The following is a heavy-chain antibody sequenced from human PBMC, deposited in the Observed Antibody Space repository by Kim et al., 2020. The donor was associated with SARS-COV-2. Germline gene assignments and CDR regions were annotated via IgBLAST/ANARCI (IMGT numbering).Heavy chain of an antibody. V-gene: IGHV1-8*01. CDR2: MNPNSGNT. CDR3: ARRQADDFWSALYYYGMDV. Sequence: ASVKVSCKASGYTFTSYDINWVRQATGQGLEWMGWMNPNSGNTGYAQKFQGRVTMTRNTSISTAYMELSSLGSEDTAVYYCARRQADDFWSALYYYGMDVWGQGTTVTVSS. J-gene: IGHJ6*02. D-gene: IGHD3-3*01. CDR1: GYTFTSYD.